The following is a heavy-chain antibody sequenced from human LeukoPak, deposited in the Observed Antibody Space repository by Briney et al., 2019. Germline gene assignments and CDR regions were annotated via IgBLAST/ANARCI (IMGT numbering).Heavy chain of an antibody. CDR1: GYTLNKYA. CDR3: ASVSSGWLYYFGY. J-gene: IGHJ4*02. V-gene: IGHV1-3*01. D-gene: IGHD6-19*01. CDR2: INAGNGNT. Sequence: GASVKVSCKASGYTLNKYAMHWVRQAPGQRLEWMGWINAGNGNTKYSQKFQGRVTITSDTSASTAYMELSSLRSEDTAVYYCASVSSGWLYYFGYWGQGTLVTVSS.